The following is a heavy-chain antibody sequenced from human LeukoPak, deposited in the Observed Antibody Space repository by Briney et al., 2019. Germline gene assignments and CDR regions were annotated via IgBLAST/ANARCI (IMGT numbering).Heavy chain of an antibody. J-gene: IGHJ1*01. V-gene: IGHV1-69*05. CDR2: IIPIFGTA. CDR3: ARGPAWRPVLGYCSSTSCSPKQYFQH. CDR1: GGTFSSYA. D-gene: IGHD2-2*01. Sequence: ASVKVSCKASGGTFSSYAISWVRQAPGQGLEWMGGIIPIFGTANYAQKFQGRVTITTDESTSTAYMELSSLSSEDTAVYYCARGPAWRPVLGYCSSTSCSPKQYFQHWGQGTLVTVSS.